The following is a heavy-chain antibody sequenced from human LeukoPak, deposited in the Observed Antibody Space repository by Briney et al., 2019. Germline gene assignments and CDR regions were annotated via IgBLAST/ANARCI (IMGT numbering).Heavy chain of an antibody. CDR2: IYYSGST. J-gene: IGHJ5*02. Sequence: SETLSLTCTVSGGSISSSSYYWGWIRQPPGKGLEWIGSIYYSGSTYYNPSLKSRVTISVDTSKNPFSLKLSSVTAADTAVYYCARRITISINWFDPWGQGTLVTVSS. CDR3: ARRITISINWFDP. CDR1: GGSISSSSYY. V-gene: IGHV4-39*01. D-gene: IGHD3-3*01.